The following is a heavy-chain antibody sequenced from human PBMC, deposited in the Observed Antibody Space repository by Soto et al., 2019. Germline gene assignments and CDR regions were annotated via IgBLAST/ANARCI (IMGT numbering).Heavy chain of an antibody. J-gene: IGHJ5*02. CDR2: IYHRGTS. Sequence: RSLTCTVSGVSISSGAYSLSWIRLPPGKRLEWIGYIYHRGTSHYNPSLKSRVTMSVDRSKNQFSLNLRSVTAADTAVYYCARTLDYGGSAGTNWFDPWGQGTLVTVSS. CDR1: GVSISSGAYS. D-gene: IGHD2-15*01. CDR3: ARTLDYGGSAGTNWFDP. V-gene: IGHV4-30-2*01.